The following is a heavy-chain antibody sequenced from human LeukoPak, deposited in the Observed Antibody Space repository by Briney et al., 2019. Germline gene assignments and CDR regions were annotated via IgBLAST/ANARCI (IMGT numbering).Heavy chain of an antibody. J-gene: IGHJ4*02. CDR2: ISAYNGDT. CDR1: GFTFTNYG. V-gene: IGHV1-18*04. Sequence: VASVKVSCKASGFTFTNYGITRVRQAPGQGLEWMGWISAYNGDTNYAQKLRYRVTMTTDTSTSTAYMELRSLRSDDTAVYYCARVGEQHLDYYFDYWGQGTLVTVSS. CDR3: ARVGEQHLDYYFDY. D-gene: IGHD6-13*01.